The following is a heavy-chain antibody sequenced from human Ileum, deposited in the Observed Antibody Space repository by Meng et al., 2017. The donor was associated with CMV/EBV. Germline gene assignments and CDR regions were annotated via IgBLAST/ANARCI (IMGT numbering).Heavy chain of an antibody. J-gene: IGHJ4*02. CDR3: ANSGLRD. Sequence: GESLKISCAASTFNLNNYGMNWVRQAPGKGLEWVSGISSSDGRTYYADSVKGHFTISRDNSKNTLFLQMNSLRVEDTAVYYCANSGLRDWGRGPLVPFPS. V-gene: IGHV3-23*01. CDR1: TFNLNNYG. CDR2: ISSSDGRT.